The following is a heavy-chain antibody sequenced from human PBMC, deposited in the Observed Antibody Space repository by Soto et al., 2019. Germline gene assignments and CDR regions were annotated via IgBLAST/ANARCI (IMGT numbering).Heavy chain of an antibody. V-gene: IGHV3-30-3*01. J-gene: IGHJ4*02. D-gene: IGHD2-2*01. CDR1: GFTFSSYA. CDR3: ASPPPCCSSTSCYAGY. CDR2: ISYDGSNK. Sequence: QVQLVESGGGVVQPGRSLRLSCAASGFTFSSYAMHWVRQAPGKGLEWVAVISYDGSNKYYADSVKGRFTISRDNSKNTLYLQMNSLRAEDTAVYYCASPPPCCSSTSCYAGYWGQGTLVTVSS.